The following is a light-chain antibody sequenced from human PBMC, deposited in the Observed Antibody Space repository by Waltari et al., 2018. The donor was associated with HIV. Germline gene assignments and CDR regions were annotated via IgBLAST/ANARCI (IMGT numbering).Light chain of an antibody. CDR2: EDK. CDR3: QSYDRSIQV. CDR1: SGSIGDNY. V-gene: IGLV6-57*01. J-gene: IGLJ3*02. Sequence: NFMLTQPHSVSESPGKTVTISCARSSGSIGDNYVHWYQQRPGSSPIIVIYEDKQRPSGVPDRFSGSIGSSSNSASLTISGLKTEDEGDYYCQSYDRSIQVFGRGTKLTVL.